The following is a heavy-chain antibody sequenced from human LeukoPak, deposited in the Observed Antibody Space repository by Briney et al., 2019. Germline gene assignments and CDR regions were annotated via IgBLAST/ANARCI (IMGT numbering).Heavy chain of an antibody. Sequence: ASVKVSYKASGGTFSSYAISWVRQAPGQGLEWMGGIIPIFGTANYAQKFQGRVTITADESTSTAYMELSSLRSEDTAVYYCAASRDSSGYFPSYYYYGMDVWGQGTTVTVSS. D-gene: IGHD3-22*01. CDR1: GGTFSSYA. J-gene: IGHJ6*02. CDR2: IIPIFGTA. CDR3: AASRDSSGYFPSYYYYGMDV. V-gene: IGHV1-69*13.